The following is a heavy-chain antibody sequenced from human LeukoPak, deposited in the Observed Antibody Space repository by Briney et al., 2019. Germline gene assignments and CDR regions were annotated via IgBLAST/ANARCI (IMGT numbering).Heavy chain of an antibody. J-gene: IGHJ6*03. CDR3: ARGAPGYDSSGFYSDFYYYYMDV. V-gene: IGHV3-33*01. D-gene: IGHD3-22*01. Sequence: PGRSLRLSCATSGFTFSHYGMHWVRQAPGKGLEWVAVIWSDGTNRYYGDPVKGRFTISRDNFQRTVYLQMNSLRAEDTAVYYCARGAPGYDSSGFYSDFYYYYMDVWAKGPRSPSP. CDR1: GFTFSHYG. CDR2: IWSDGTNR.